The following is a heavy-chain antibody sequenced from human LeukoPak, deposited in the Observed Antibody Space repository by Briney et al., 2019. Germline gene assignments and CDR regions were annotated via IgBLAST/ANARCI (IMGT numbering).Heavy chain of an antibody. CDR1: GGSVSGTTYY. CDR3: TRSVAAHLGYFQH. Sequence: PSETLSLTCTVSGGSVSGTTYYWSWIRQPAGKGLEWIGRIYTRDSTYYNPSLKSRVTISIDTSKNQFSLKLSSVTAADTAVYYCTRSVAAHLGYFQHWGLGMLVTVSS. D-gene: IGHD6-6*01. J-gene: IGHJ1*01. V-gene: IGHV4-61*02. CDR2: IYTRDST.